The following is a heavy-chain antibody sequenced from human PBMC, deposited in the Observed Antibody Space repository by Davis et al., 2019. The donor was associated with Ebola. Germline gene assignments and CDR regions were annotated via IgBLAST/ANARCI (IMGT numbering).Heavy chain of an antibody. Sequence: SETLSLTCTVSGDSITRYYWSWIRQPPGKGLEWIGYVYHIGVNIYNPSLKSRVTISVDTSKNEFSLKLASVTAADTAVYYCAKVVGTPTGTLNGYYGLDVWGKGTTVTVSS. CDR1: GDSITRYY. J-gene: IGHJ6*04. CDR3: AKVVGTPTGTLNGYYGLDV. CDR2: VYHIGVN. D-gene: IGHD2-8*02. V-gene: IGHV4-59*01.